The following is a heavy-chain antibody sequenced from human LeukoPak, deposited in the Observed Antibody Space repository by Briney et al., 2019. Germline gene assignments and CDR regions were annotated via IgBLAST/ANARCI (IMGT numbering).Heavy chain of an antibody. V-gene: IGHV3-30*04. Sequence: PGRSLRLSCAASGFTFSSYAMHWVRQAPGKGLEWVAVISYDGSNKYYADSVKGRFTISRDNSKNTLYLQMNSLRAEDTAVYYCAKAVAGGRYWGQGTLVTVSS. D-gene: IGHD6-13*01. CDR2: ISYDGSNK. CDR3: AKAVAGGRY. CDR1: GFTFSSYA. J-gene: IGHJ4*02.